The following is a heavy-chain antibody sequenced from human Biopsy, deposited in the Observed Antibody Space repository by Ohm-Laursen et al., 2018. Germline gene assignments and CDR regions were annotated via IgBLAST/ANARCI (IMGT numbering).Heavy chain of an antibody. CDR2: NIPILGTG. CDR3: ARGRRHCSGTCSRWYFDL. Sequence: SVKVSCKASGGTFINYAISWVRQAPGQGLEWLGGNIPILGTGNYAQKFQDRVTVAADTSTSTATLELRSLRSDDTAVYYCARGRRHCSGTCSRWYFDLWGRGTLVTVSS. D-gene: IGHD2-2*01. J-gene: IGHJ2*01. CDR1: GGTFINYA. V-gene: IGHV1-69*06.